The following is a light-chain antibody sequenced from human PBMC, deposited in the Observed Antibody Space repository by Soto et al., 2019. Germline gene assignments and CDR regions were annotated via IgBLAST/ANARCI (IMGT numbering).Light chain of an antibody. CDR2: DVS. Sequence: QSALTQPRSVSGSPGQSVTISCTGTSSDVGGYNYVSWYQQHPGKAPTLMIYDVSKRPSGVPDRFSGSKSGNTASLTISGLQAEDEADYYFCSYAGSYSYVFGTGTKVTVL. CDR1: SSDVGGYNY. J-gene: IGLJ1*01. V-gene: IGLV2-11*01. CDR3: CSYAGSYSYV.